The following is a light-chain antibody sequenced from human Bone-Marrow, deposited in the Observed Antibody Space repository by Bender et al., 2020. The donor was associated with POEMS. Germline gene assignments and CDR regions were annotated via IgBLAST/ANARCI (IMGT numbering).Light chain of an antibody. CDR2: RND. V-gene: IGLV1-44*01. Sequence: QSVLTQPPSASGAPGQSVTISCSGSSSNIGKSTVNWYQQLPGTAPKLLIYRNDQRPSGVPDRFSGSKSGTSASLAISWLQSEDDADYYCAALDGTRQGVVAGGTNLSV. CDR3: AALDGTRQGV. CDR1: SSNIGKST. J-gene: IGLJ3*02.